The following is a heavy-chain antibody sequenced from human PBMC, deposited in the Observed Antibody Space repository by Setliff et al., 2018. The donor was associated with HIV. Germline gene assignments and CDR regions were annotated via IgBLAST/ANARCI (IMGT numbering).Heavy chain of an antibody. J-gene: IGHJ6*02. CDR3: VREDRSGWSYDRYYYFGLDV. CDR1: GFTFSDYY. D-gene: IGHD6-13*01. CDR2: ISDTGNA. Sequence: GSLRLSCAASGFTFSDYYMSWIRQPPGKGLEWIGTISDTGNAHYSPSLKSRVTILVDTSKNQLSLKLSSVTAADTAIYYCVREDRSGWSYDRYYYFGLDVWGQGTTVTVSS. V-gene: IGHV4-38-2*02.